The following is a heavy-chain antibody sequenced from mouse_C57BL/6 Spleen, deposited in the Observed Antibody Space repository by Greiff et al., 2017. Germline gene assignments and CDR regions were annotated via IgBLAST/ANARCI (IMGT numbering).Heavy chain of an antibody. J-gene: IGHJ1*03. V-gene: IGHV1-22*01. CDR2: INPNNGGT. Sequence: EVKLMESGPELVKPGASVKMSCKASGYTFTDYNMHWVKQSHGKSLEWIGYINPNNGGTSYNQKFKGKATLTVNKSSSTAYMEHRSLTSEDSAVYYCASGVYYGSSYGYFDVWGTGTTVTVSS. CDR1: GYTFTDYN. CDR3: ASGVYYGSSYGYFDV. D-gene: IGHD1-1*01.